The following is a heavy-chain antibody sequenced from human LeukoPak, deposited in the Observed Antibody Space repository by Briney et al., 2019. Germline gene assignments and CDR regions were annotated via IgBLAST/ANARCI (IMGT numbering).Heavy chain of an antibody. J-gene: IGHJ4*02. CDR3: ARSTLWFGEAEDY. Sequence: SETLSLTCSVSGYSITSRSYWDWVRQPPGKGLEWTASIHYSGSTYYNPSLKSRVAISVDMSKNQFSLKLTSVTAADTAVYYCARSTLWFGEAEDYWGQGTLVTVSS. D-gene: IGHD3-10*01. CDR2: IHYSGST. V-gene: IGHV4-38-2*02. CDR1: GYSITSRSY.